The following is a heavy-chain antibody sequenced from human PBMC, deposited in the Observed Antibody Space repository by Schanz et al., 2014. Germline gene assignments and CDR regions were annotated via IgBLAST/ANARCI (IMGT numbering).Heavy chain of an antibody. CDR2: ISRDGTTS. Sequence: QVQLVESGGGLVKPGGSLRLSCAASGFIFNDYYMNWIRQAPGKGLEWLSYISRDGTTSYYADSVKGRFTISRDNAKNSLYLEMTSLRGEDTAVYYCAKDPHKDYGGKPQTFDIGGQGTMVTVSS. J-gene: IGHJ3*02. V-gene: IGHV3-11*01. CDR3: AKDPHKDYGGKPQTFDI. D-gene: IGHD4-17*01. CDR1: GFIFNDYY.